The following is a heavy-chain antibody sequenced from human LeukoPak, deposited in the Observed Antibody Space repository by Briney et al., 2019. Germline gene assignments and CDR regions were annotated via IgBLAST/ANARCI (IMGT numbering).Heavy chain of an antibody. CDR3: ASMTTVTLDDAFDI. CDR2: IWYDGSKR. V-gene: IGHV3-33*01. J-gene: IGHJ3*02. D-gene: IGHD4-17*01. CDR1: GFIFSSYG. Sequence: GGSLRLSCAASGFIFSSYGMHWVRQAPGKGLEWVALIWYDGSKRSYADSVKGRFTISRDNSKNTLYLQMNSLRVEDTAVYYCASMTTVTLDDAFDIWGQRTMVTVSS.